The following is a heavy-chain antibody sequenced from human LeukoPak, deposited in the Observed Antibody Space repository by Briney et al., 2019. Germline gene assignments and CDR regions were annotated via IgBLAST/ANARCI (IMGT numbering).Heavy chain of an antibody. V-gene: IGHV4-59*12. Sequence: SETLSLTCAVSGGSISSYYWSWIRQPPGKGLEWIGYIYNSGSTNYNPSLKSQVTISIDTSMNQFSLKLSSVTAADTAVYYCARDAGPRCFDYWGQGTLVTVSS. D-gene: IGHD4-17*01. J-gene: IGHJ4*02. CDR1: GGSISSYY. CDR2: IYNSGST. CDR3: ARDAGPRCFDY.